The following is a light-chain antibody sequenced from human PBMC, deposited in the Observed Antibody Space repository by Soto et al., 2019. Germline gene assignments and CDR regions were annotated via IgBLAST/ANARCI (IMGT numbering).Light chain of an antibody. J-gene: IGKJ4*01. CDR2: STS. Sequence: DIQMTQSPSSLSASVGDRVTITCRASQGIGNSLAWYQQKPGKLPKLLIYSTSTLHSGFPSRFSGSRSGTDFTLTISRLQPEDVATYYCQNHNSAPLTFGGGTKVEI. CDR3: QNHNSAPLT. CDR1: QGIGNS. V-gene: IGKV1-27*01.